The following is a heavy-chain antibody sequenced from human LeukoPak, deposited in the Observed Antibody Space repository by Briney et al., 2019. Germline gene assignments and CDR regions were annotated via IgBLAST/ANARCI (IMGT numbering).Heavy chain of an antibody. J-gene: IGHJ4*02. CDR2: ISYDGSNK. CDR3: ARDRGITFGGPYYFDY. Sequence: GGSLRLSWAASGFTFSDYTMHWVRQAPGKGLEWVAVISYDGSNKYYADSVKGRFTISRDNSKNTLYLQMDSLRAEDTAVYYCARDRGITFGGPYYFDYWGQGTLVTVSS. CDR1: GFTFSDYT. V-gene: IGHV3-30-3*01. D-gene: IGHD3-16*01.